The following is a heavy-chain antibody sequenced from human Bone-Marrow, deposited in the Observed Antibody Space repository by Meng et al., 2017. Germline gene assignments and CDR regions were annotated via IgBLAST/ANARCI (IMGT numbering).Heavy chain of an antibody. Sequence: SVKVSCKASGGTFSSYTISWVRQAPGQGLEWMGRIIPILGIANYAQKFQGRVTITADKSTSTAYMELSSLRSEDTAVDYCARINQRVRSDAFDIWGQGTMVTVSS. J-gene: IGHJ3*02. V-gene: IGHV1-69*02. D-gene: IGHD6-25*01. CDR2: IIPILGIA. CDR1: GGTFSSYT. CDR3: ARINQRVRSDAFDI.